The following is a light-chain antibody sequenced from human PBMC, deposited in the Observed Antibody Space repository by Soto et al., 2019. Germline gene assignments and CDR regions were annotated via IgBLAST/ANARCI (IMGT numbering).Light chain of an antibody. J-gene: IGKJ3*01. Sequence: EIVLTQSPGTLSLCPGERATLSCRASQSVSSSYLAWYQQKPGQAPRLLIYGASSSDTGIPDRFSGSGSGTDFNLSISRLEPEDCAVYYCLQFGSSPLFTFGPGTKVDVK. CDR2: GAS. CDR1: QSVSSSY. V-gene: IGKV3-20*01. CDR3: LQFGSSPLFT.